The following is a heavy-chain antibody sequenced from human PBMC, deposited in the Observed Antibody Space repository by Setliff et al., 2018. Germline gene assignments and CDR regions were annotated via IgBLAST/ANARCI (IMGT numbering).Heavy chain of an antibody. Sequence: SETLSLTCTVSGGSISSSSYYWGWIRQPPGKGLEWIGSIYYSGSTYYKPSLKSRVTISVDTSKNQFSLKLSSVTAADTAVYYCAREGYSSLIGWFDPWGQGTLVTVSS. CDR3: AREGYSSLIGWFDP. V-gene: IGHV4-39*07. CDR2: IYYSGST. CDR1: GGSISSSSYY. D-gene: IGHD6-13*01. J-gene: IGHJ5*02.